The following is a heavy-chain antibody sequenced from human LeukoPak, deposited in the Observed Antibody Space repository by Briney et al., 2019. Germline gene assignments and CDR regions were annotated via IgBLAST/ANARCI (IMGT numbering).Heavy chain of an antibody. D-gene: IGHD3-16*01. CDR3: ARVGFGTAYNRFYYYMDV. CDR2: IFHSGIA. J-gene: IGHJ6*03. Sequence: SETLSLTCEVSNYPITSDYYWVWIRQPPGQGLEWIGQIFHSGIAHYNPSLKSRVTMSVDTSRSQFSVNLNSVTAAHTAVYYCARVGFGTAYNRFYYYMDVWGKGTTVTVSS. V-gene: IGHV4-38-2*01. CDR1: NYPITSDYY.